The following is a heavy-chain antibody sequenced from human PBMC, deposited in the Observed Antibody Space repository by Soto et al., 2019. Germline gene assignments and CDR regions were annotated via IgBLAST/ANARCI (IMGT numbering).Heavy chain of an antibody. CDR3: ASDTYFDY. CDR2: IYYSGST. Sequence: SETLSLTCTVSGGSISSYYWSWIRQPPGKGLEWIGYIYYSGSTNYNPSLKSRVTISVDTSKNQFSLKLSSVTAADTAVYYCASDTYFDYWGQGTLVTVSS. J-gene: IGHJ4*02. V-gene: IGHV4-59*12. CDR1: GGSISSYY.